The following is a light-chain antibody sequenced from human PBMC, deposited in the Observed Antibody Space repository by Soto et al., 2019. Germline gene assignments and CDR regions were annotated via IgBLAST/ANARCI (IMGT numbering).Light chain of an antibody. CDR2: GAS. CDR3: QDYNSWPRTWK. Sequence: EIVMTQSAATLSLSPGERATLSCRASQSVSINLAWYQQKPGQAPRLLIYGASTRATGIPARFSGSGSGTKFTITISSLQSEDFAVYHGQDYNSWPRTWKFGLGTKVDSK. J-gene: IGKJ1*01. CDR1: QSVSIN. V-gene: IGKV3-15*01.